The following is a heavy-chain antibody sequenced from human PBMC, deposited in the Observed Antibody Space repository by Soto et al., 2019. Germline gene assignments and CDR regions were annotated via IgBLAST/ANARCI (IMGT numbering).Heavy chain of an antibody. CDR1: GGSISSYY. CDR3: ARVKDCISTSCYNWFDP. D-gene: IGHD2-2*01. CDR2: IYHSGST. V-gene: IGHV4-59*12. Sequence: SETLSLTCTVSGGSISSYYWSWIRQPPGKGLEWIGYIYHSGSTNYNPSLKSRVTISVDKSKNQFSLKLSSVTAADTAVYYCARVKDCISTSCYNWFDPWGQGTLVTVS. J-gene: IGHJ5*02.